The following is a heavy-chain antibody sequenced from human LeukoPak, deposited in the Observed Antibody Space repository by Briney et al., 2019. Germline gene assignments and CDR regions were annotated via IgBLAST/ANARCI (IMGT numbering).Heavy chain of an antibody. D-gene: IGHD3-10*01. CDR3: TGTSHSDSGSYYY. CDR1: GFTFITFW. V-gene: IGHV3-7*05. J-gene: IGHJ4*02. Sequence: PGGSLRLSCAASGFTFITFWMTWFRQAPGKGLDWVANIDQDGSEKYYVDSVEGRFTISRDNAKNSLYLQMSSLRVEDAAIYYCTGTSHSDSGSYYYWGQGALVTVSS. CDR2: IDQDGSEK.